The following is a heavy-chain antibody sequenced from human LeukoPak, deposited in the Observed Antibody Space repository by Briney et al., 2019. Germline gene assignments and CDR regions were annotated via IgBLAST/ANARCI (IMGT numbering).Heavy chain of an antibody. CDR3: ARDGSRGGFWSGSSLHSMDV. V-gene: IGHV4-38-2*02. Sequence: SETLSLTCTVSGYSISSNYYWGWVRQPPGKGLEWIGSGHHSGSTFYNPSLKSRVTISVDTSKNQFSLKVTYVTVADTAVYYCARDGSRGGFWSGSSLHSMDVWGKGTTVTVSS. D-gene: IGHD3-3*01. J-gene: IGHJ6*03. CDR2: GHHSGST. CDR1: GYSISSNYY.